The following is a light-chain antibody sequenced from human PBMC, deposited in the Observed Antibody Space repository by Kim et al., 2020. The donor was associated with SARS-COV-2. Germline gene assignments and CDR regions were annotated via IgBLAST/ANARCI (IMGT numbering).Light chain of an antibody. CDR1: SNNVGHQG. CDR3: SAWDSSLSAWI. J-gene: IGLJ2*01. CDR2: RNN. V-gene: IGLV10-54*01. Sequence: QTATLTCTGNSNNVGHQGAAWLQQHQGHPPKLLSYRNNDRPSGISERLSASSSGNTASLTITGLQPEDEADYYCSAWDSSLSAWIFGGGTQLTVL.